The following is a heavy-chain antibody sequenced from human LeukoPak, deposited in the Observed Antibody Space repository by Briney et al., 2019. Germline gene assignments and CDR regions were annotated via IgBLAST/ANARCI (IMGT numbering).Heavy chain of an antibody. CDR1: GFTFSNNG. J-gene: IGHJ4*02. CDR3: AKSSTYSSGAHAYDI. CDR2: IWYDGSSK. V-gene: IGHV3-33*06. Sequence: GGSLRLSCVASGFTFSNNGKHWVRQAPGKGLEWVAVIWYDGSSKYYADPVKGRFTISRDTSKNTLYLQMNSLRAEDTAVYYCAKSSTYSSGAHAYDIWGQGTLVTVSS. D-gene: IGHD6-19*01.